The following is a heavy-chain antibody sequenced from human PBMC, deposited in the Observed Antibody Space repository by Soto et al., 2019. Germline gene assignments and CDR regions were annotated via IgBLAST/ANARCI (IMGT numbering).Heavy chain of an antibody. Sequence: GESLKISCEGSGYDFTNYFISWVRQMPGKGLEWMGRIDPSDSYTNYSPSFQGHVTISADKSLRPAYLQWSSLQASDSAIYYCASMLLLLRPQPDAFDLWGQGTMVTVSS. CDR2: IDPSDSYT. CDR3: ASMLLLLRPQPDAFDL. V-gene: IGHV5-10-1*01. D-gene: IGHD3-16*01. J-gene: IGHJ3*01. CDR1: GYDFTNYF.